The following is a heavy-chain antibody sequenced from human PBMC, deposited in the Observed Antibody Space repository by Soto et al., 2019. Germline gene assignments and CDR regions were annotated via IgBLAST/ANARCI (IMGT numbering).Heavy chain of an antibody. CDR1: GFTFSSYG. V-gene: IGHV3-30*18. J-gene: IGHJ4*02. D-gene: IGHD5-12*01. CDR3: AKDPQDWLRSDFDY. Sequence: QVQLVESGGGVVHPGTSLTLSCAASGFTFSSYGMHWVRQAPGKGLEWVAVISHDGGNRYYADSVKGRFTISRDDSKKMLYLQMTSLRVEETAVYYCAKDPQDWLRSDFDYWGQGTLVTVSS. CDR2: ISHDGGNR.